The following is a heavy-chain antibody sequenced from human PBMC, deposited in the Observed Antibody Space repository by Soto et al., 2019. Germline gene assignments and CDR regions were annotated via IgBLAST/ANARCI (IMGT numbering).Heavy chain of an antibody. J-gene: IGHJ1*01. D-gene: IGHD6-19*01. V-gene: IGHV3-30*18. CDR2: ISYDGSNK. CDR3: AKEQGIAVAGTVYFQH. CDR1: GFTFSSYD. Sequence: QVQLVESGGGVVQPGRSLRLSCAASGFTFSSYDMHWVRQAPGKGLEWVAVISYDGSNKYYADSVKGRFTISRDNSKNTLYLQMNSLRAEDTAVYYCAKEQGIAVAGTVYFQHWGQGTLVTVSS.